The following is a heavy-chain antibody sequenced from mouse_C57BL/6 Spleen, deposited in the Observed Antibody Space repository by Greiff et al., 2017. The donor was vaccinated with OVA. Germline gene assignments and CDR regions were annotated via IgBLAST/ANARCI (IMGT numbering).Heavy chain of an antibody. Sequence: QVQLQQSGAELVKPGASVKLSCKASGYTFTEYTIHWVKQRSGQGLEWIGWFYPGSGSIKYNEKFKDKATLTADKSSSTVYMELSRLTSEDSAVYFCARHEPPYYGSSYERAWFAYWGQGTLVTVSA. J-gene: IGHJ3*01. CDR3: ARHEPPYYGSSYERAWFAY. CDR1: GYTFTEYT. D-gene: IGHD1-1*01. CDR2: FYPGSGSI. V-gene: IGHV1-62-2*01.